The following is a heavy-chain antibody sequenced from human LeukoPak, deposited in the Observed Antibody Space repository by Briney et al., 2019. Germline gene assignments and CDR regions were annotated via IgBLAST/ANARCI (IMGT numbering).Heavy chain of an antibody. CDR3: ASLDYGGNRGYYFDY. V-gene: IGHV4-61*02. CDR1: GGSISSGSYY. J-gene: IGHJ4*02. CDR2: IYTSGST. D-gene: IGHD4-23*01. Sequence: SQPLSLTSTVSGGSISSGSYYWSWIRPPAGKGLGWIGRIYTSGSTNYNPSLKSRVTISVDTSKNQFSLKLSSVTAADTAVYYCASLDYGGNRGYYFDYWGQGTLVTVSS.